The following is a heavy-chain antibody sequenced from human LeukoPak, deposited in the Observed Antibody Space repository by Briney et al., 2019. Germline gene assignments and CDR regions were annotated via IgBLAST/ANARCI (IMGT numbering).Heavy chain of an antibody. V-gene: IGHV3-7*01. CDR1: GFTFSSYW. J-gene: IGHJ4*02. CDR3: ASIVVVIGTRSFDY. Sequence: GGSLRLSCAASGFTFSSYWMSWVRQAPGKGLEWVASINQDGGEKYYVDSVKGRLTISRDNAKNSLCLQMNSLRAEDTAVYYCASIVVVIGTRSFDYWGQGSLVSVSS. D-gene: IGHD2-15*01. CDR2: INQDGGEK.